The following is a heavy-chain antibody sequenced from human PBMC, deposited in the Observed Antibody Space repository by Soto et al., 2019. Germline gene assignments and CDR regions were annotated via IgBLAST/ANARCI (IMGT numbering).Heavy chain of an antibody. Sequence: ASVKISSKASGYTFTSHGISWVRQAPGHGLEWMGWISAYNGNTNYAQKLQGRVTMTTDTSTSTAYMELRSLRSDDTAVYYCARDSCSGTSCTNYYYYCMDVSGQMTTVTV. D-gene: IGHD2-2*01. V-gene: IGHV1-18*04. CDR1: GYTFTSHG. J-gene: IGHJ6*02. CDR3: ARDSCSGTSCTNYYYYCMDV. CDR2: ISAYNGNT.